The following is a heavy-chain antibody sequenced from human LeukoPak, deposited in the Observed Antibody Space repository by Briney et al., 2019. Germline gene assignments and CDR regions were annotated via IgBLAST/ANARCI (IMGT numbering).Heavy chain of an antibody. Sequence: SVKVSCKASGGTFSSYAISWVRQAPGQGLGWMGGIIPIFGTANYAQKFQGRVTITTDESTSTAYMELSSLRSEDTAVYYCARDVGYDSSGYYLGVDYWGQGTLVTVSS. CDR3: ARDVGYDSSGYYLGVDY. V-gene: IGHV1-69*05. D-gene: IGHD3-22*01. J-gene: IGHJ4*02. CDR1: GGTFSSYA. CDR2: IIPIFGTA.